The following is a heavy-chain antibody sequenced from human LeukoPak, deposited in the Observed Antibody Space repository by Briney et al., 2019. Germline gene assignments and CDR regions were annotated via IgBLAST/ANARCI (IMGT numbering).Heavy chain of an antibody. J-gene: IGHJ2*01. V-gene: IGHV3-23*01. CDR2: ISASGGTT. CDR1: GFTFNNYA. CDR3: ARNRDSDYGPSYWFFAL. Sequence: GGSLRLSCAASGFTFNNYAMSWVRQAPGKGLEWVSAISASGGTTYYADSVKGRFTISRDNSENTLFLQMNSLRAEDTAVYYCARNRDSDYGPSYWFFALWGRGTLITVSS. D-gene: IGHD4-17*01.